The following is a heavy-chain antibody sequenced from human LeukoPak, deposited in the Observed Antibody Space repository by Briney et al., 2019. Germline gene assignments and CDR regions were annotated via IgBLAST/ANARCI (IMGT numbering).Heavy chain of an antibody. J-gene: IGHJ3*02. CDR1: GYSFTSYW. CDR2: IYPGDSDT. V-gene: IGHV5-51*01. D-gene: IGHD6-19*01. CDR3: ARRGHGSGSLFGAFDI. Sequence: GESLQISCQGSGYSFTSYWIGWVRQMPGKGLGWMGIIYPGDSDTRYSPSFQGQVTISADKSISTAYLQWSSLKASDTAMYYCARRGHGSGSLFGAFDIWGQGTMVTVSS.